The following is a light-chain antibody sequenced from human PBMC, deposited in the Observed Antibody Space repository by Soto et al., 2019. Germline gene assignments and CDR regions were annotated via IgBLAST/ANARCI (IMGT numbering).Light chain of an antibody. J-gene: IGKJ5*01. CDR1: QGIDTS. Sequence: ILLTQSPSSLSASVGDRVTITCRASQGIDTSLAWYQQKPGKAPKLLIYAASNFQSGVPSRFSRSGSGTHFTLTISSLQPEDFATYYCQQLHGYPIAFGQGKRLEI. CDR2: AAS. V-gene: IGKV1-9*01. CDR3: QQLHGYPIA.